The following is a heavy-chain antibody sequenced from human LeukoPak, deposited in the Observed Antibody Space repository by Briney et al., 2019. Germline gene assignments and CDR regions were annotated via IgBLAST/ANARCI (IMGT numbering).Heavy chain of an antibody. J-gene: IGHJ3*02. V-gene: IGHV1-18*01. CDR1: GYTFTSYG. CDR3: ARALTYYYDILRGEHAFDI. D-gene: IGHD3-22*01. CDR2: ISAYNGNT. Sequence: GASVKVSCKASGYTFTSYGISWVRQAPGQGLEWMGWISAYNGNTNYAQKLQGRVTMTTDTSTSTAYMELRSLRSDDTAVYYCARALTYYYDILRGEHAFDIWGQGTMVTVSS.